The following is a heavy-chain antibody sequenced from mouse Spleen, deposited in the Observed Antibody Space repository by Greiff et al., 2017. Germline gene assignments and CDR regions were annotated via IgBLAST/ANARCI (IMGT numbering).Heavy chain of an antibody. Sequence: EVKLVESGGGLVQPGGSLKLSCATSGFTFSDYYMYWVRQTPEKRLEWVAYISNGGGSTYYPDTVKGRFTISRDNAKNTLYLQMSRLKSEDTAMYYCARHSPYRYYAMDYWGQGTSVTVSS. CDR1: GFTFSDYY. D-gene: IGHD2-14*01. V-gene: IGHV5-12*02. J-gene: IGHJ4*01. CDR2: ISNGGGST. CDR3: ARHSPYRYYAMDY.